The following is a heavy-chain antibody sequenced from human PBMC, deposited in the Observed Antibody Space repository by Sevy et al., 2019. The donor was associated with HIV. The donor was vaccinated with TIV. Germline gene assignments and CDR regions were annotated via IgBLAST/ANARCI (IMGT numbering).Heavy chain of an antibody. CDR2: IKQDQSEK. V-gene: IGHV3-7*04. CDR3: AGGVGCFNLGPYYFDS. D-gene: IGHD3-16*01. J-gene: IGHJ4*02. Sequence: GGSLRLSCETSGFIFTDYWMSWVRQIPGKGLEWVATIKQDQSEKYYVDSVKGRFAISRDSAKKSVSLQMNGLRAEGTGLYFCAGGVGCFNLGPYYFDSWGQGTLVTVSS. CDR1: GFIFTDYW.